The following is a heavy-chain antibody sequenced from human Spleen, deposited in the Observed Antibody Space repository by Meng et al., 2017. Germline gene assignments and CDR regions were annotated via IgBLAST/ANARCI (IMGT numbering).Heavy chain of an antibody. J-gene: IGHJ4*02. CDR2: IYYSGST. V-gene: IGHV4-59*12. CDR3: AREPPPYSYGYGTFDY. D-gene: IGHD5-18*01. Sequence: SETLSLTCTVSGGSISSYYWSWIRQPPGKGLEWIGYIYYSGSTNYNPSLKSRVTISVDTSKNQFSLKLSSVTAADTAVYYCAREPPPYSYGYGTFDYWGQGTLATFPS. CDR1: GGSISSYY.